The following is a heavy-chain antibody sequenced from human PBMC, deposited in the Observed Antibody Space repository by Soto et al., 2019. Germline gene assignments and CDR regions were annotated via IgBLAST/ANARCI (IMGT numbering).Heavy chain of an antibody. CDR2: IYYSGST. CDR3: ARRALDSSGYYLYYYYGMDV. Sequence: SETLSLTCTVSGGSISSGGYYWSWIRQHPGKGLEWIGYIYYSGSTYYNPSLKSRVTISVDTSKNQFSLKLSSVTAADTAVYYCARRALDSSGYYLYYYYGMDVWGQGTTATVSS. D-gene: IGHD3-22*01. CDR1: GGSISSGGYY. V-gene: IGHV4-31*03. J-gene: IGHJ6*02.